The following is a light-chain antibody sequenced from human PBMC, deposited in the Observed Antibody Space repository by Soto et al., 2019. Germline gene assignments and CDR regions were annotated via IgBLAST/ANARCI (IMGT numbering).Light chain of an antibody. V-gene: IGKV3-11*01. J-gene: IGKJ1*01. CDR3: QRRANWWT. Sequence: EIVLTQSPATLYLSPGERATLSCRASQSVSSYLAWYQQKPGQAPRLLIYDVSNRATGIPDRFSASGSGTDFTLTISSLEPEDFEVYYCQRRANWWTFGQGTKVDIK. CDR1: QSVSSY. CDR2: DVS.